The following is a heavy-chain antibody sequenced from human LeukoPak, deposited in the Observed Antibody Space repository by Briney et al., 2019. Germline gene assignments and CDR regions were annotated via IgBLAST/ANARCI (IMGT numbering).Heavy chain of an antibody. D-gene: IGHD3-22*01. CDR2: IKSDGST. Sequence: RRSLRLSCAASGFTFSTYWMHWVRQAPGKGLVWVSRIKSDGSTNYADSVKGRFTISRDNAKNTVSLQMNSLRPEDTGVYYCARAPSEIGGYYPEYFRHWGQGTLVTVSS. CDR1: GFTFSTYW. J-gene: IGHJ1*01. CDR3: ARAPSEIGGYYPEYFRH. V-gene: IGHV3-74*01.